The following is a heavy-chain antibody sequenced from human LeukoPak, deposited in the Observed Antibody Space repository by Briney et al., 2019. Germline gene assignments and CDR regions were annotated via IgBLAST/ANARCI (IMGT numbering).Heavy chain of an antibody. CDR1: GFSVSSFG. V-gene: IGHV3-23*01. J-gene: IGHJ4*02. Sequence: GGSLRLSCAVSGFSVSSFGMSWVRQAPGKGLEWISAISVDGETTYYADSVKGRSIISRDNSKNTLYLQLSSLRAEDTAVYYCAQGYSSGWYPNWGQGSLVSVSS. CDR3: AQGYSSGWYPN. CDR2: ISVDGETT. D-gene: IGHD6-19*01.